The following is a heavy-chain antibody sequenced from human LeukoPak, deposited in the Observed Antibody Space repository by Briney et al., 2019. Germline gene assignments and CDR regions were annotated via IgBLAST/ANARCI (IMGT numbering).Heavy chain of an antibody. CDR1: GGSITDYY. J-gene: IGHJ4*02. V-gene: IGHV4-4*07. CDR3: ARGDILTGYSY. D-gene: IGHD3-9*01. Sequence: SETLSLTCSVSGGSITDYYWSWIRQPAGKGLEWIGRIYNSGITNYNPSLKSRVTMSVDTSKNQFSLELNSVTAADTAVYYCARGDILTGYSYWGQGTLVTVSS. CDR2: IYNSGIT.